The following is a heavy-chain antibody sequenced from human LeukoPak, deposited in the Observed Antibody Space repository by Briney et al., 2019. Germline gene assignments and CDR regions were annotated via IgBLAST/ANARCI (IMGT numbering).Heavy chain of an antibody. J-gene: IGHJ4*02. CDR1: GFTFDDYG. Sequence: GGSLRLSCAASGFTFDDYGMSWVRQAPGKGLEWVSGINWNGGSTGYADSVKGRFTISRDNAKNSLYLQMNSLRAEDTALYYCARDGIGYCTNGVCFYYFDYWGQGTLVTVSS. CDR3: ARDGIGYCTNGVCFYYFDY. D-gene: IGHD2-8*01. V-gene: IGHV3-20*04. CDR2: INWNGGST.